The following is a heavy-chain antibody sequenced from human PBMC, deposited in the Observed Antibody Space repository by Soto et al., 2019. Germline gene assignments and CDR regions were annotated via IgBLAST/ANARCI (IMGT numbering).Heavy chain of an antibody. CDR3: ARLNIVVVPAAIGWFDP. Sequence: SETLSLTCTVSGGSISSYYWSWIRQPPGKGLEWIGYIYYSGSTNYNPSLKSRVTISVDTSKNQFSLKLSSVTAADTAVYYCARLNIVVVPAAIGWFDPWGQGTLVTVSS. CDR1: GGSISSYY. V-gene: IGHV4-59*08. CDR2: IYYSGST. D-gene: IGHD2-2*01. J-gene: IGHJ5*02.